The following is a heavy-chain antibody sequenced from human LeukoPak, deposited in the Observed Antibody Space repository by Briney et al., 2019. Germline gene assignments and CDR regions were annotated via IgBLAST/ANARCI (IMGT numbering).Heavy chain of an antibody. CDR3: ATDSPTHYDILTGPLLN. CDR2: INPSGGST. J-gene: IGHJ4*02. Sequence: ASVKVSCKASGYTFTSYYMHWVRQAPGQGLEWMGIINPSGGSTSYAQKFQGRVTMTRDTSTSTVYMELSSLRSEDTAVYYCATDSPTHYDILTGPLLNWGQGTLVTVSS. V-gene: IGHV1-46*01. CDR1: GYTFTSYY. D-gene: IGHD3-9*01.